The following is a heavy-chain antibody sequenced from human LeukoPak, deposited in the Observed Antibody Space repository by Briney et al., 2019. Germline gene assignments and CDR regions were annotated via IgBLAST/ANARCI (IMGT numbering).Heavy chain of an antibody. V-gene: IGHV4-59*08. D-gene: IGHD3-10*01. CDR2: IYYSGST. J-gene: IGHJ4*02. Sequence: SETLSLTCAVYGGSFSDYYWSWIRQPPGKGLEWIGYIYYSGSTNYNPSLKSRVTISVDSSKNQFSLKLSSVTAAGTAVYYCARVTVYGSGSYYVYYFDYWGQGILVTVSS. CDR1: GGSFSDYY. CDR3: ARVTVYGSGSYYVYYFDY.